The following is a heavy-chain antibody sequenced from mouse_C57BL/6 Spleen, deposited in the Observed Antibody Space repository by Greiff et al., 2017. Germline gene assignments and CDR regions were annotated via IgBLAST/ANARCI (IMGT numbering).Heavy chain of an antibody. CDR1: GYTFTSYW. V-gene: IGHV1-64*01. CDR2: IHPNSGST. Sequence: QVHVKQPGAELVKPGASVKLSCKASGYTFTSYWMHWVKQRPGQGLEWIGMIHPNSGSTNYNEKFKSQATLTVDKSSSTAYLQLSSLTTEDEAVYYCLYGRSKDEGGKGNTLTVSS. D-gene: IGHD1-1*01. CDR3: LYGRSKDE. J-gene: IGHJ2*01.